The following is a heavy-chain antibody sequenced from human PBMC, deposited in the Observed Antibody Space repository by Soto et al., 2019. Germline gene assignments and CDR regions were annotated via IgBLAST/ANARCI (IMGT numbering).Heavy chain of an antibody. D-gene: IGHD3-3*01. CDR2: INPSGGST. Sequence: ASVKVSCKASGYTFTSYYMHWVRQAPGQGLEWMGVINPSGGSTSYAQKFQGRVTMTRDTSTSTVYMELSSLRSEDTAVYYCARRIARYYDFWSGYLAVPDYFDYWGQGTLVTVSS. CDR1: GYTFTSYY. V-gene: IGHV1-46*01. CDR3: ARRIARYYDFWSGYLAVPDYFDY. J-gene: IGHJ4*02.